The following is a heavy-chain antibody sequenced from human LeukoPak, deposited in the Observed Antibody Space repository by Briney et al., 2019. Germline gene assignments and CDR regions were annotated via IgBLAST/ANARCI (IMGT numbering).Heavy chain of an antibody. J-gene: IGHJ4*02. D-gene: IGHD6-13*01. V-gene: IGHV3-23*01. CDR2: INTSGGST. CDR3: AKRQQLMGFDY. Sequence: GGSLRLSCAASGFTFSSYAMSWVRQAPGKGLEWVSAINTSGGSTYYADSVKGRFTISRDNSKNTLYLQMNSLRAEDTAVYYCAKRQQLMGFDYWGQGTLVTVSS. CDR1: GFTFSSYA.